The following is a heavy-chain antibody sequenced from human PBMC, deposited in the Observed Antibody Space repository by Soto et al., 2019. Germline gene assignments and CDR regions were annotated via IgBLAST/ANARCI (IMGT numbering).Heavy chain of an antibody. V-gene: IGHV4-59*01. D-gene: IGHD2-2*02. CDR1: GVSISSYY. Sequence: PSETLSLTCTVSGVSISSYYWSWIRKPPGKGLEWIGYIYYSGSTNYNPSLKSRVSISVDTSKNQFSLKLTSVTAADTAVYYCARVWITGAGIPWFDAWGQGTLRTVSS. J-gene: IGHJ5*02. CDR3: ARVWITGAGIPWFDA. CDR2: IYYSGST.